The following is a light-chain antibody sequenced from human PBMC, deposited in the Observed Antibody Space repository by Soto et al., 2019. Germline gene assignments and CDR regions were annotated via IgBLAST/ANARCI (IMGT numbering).Light chain of an antibody. J-gene: IGKJ3*01. Sequence: EIVLTQSPGTLSLSAGERATLSCRASQSVSSSYLAWYQQKPGQAPRLLIYGASSRATGIPDRFSGSGSGTDFPLTIIRLEPEDFAVYYCQQSGSSPIFTFGPGTKVDIK. CDR2: GAS. CDR1: QSVSSSY. V-gene: IGKV3-20*01. CDR3: QQSGSSPIFT.